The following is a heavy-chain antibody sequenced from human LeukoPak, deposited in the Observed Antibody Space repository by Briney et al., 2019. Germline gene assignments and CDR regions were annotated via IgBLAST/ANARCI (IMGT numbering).Heavy chain of an antibody. D-gene: IGHD2-2*01. V-gene: IGHV3-23*01. CDR3: AKVASLCTSTTCVRGGFDY. CDR2: FSGSGGNT. Sequence: GGPLRLSCTASGFTFTSYAMSWVPRSPGKGLEGFSAFSGSGGNTYYADSVKGRFTISRDNSKNTLYLQMDSLRAEDTAKYYCAKVASLCTSTTCVRGGFDYWGQGALVTVSS. CDR1: GFTFTSYA. J-gene: IGHJ4*02.